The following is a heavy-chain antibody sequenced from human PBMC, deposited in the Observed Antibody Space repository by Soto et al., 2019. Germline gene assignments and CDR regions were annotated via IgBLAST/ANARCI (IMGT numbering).Heavy chain of an antibody. J-gene: IGHJ6*02. CDR2: IYYSGST. CDR3: ARTPGLFTIFGVANQMDV. Sequence: PSETLSLTCTVSGGSISSYYWSWIRQPPGKGLEWIGYIYYSGSTNYNPSLKSRVTISVDTSKNQFSLKLSSLTAADTAVYYCARTPGLFTIFGVANQMDVWGQGTTVT. V-gene: IGHV4-59*01. CDR1: GGSISSYY. D-gene: IGHD3-3*01.